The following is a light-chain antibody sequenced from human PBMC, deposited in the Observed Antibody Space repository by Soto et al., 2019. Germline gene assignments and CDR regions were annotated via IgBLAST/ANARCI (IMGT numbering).Light chain of an antibody. CDR3: QETFTTPYT. CDR1: QGISRY. J-gene: IGKJ2*01. CDR2: AAS. Sequence: DIQMTQSPSSLSASVGDSVTITCRASQGISRYLNWYQQKPGKAPKVLIYAASNLESGVPSRFSGSGSGTDFSLTISSLQAGDFATYFCQETFTTPYTFGQGTKVDIK. V-gene: IGKV1-39*01.